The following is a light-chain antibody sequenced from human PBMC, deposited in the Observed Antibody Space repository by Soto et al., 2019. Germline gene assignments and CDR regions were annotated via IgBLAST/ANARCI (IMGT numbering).Light chain of an antibody. CDR2: EGS. V-gene: IGLV2-23*01. J-gene: IGLJ3*02. CDR3: CSYAGSSPWV. Sequence: QSVLTQPASESRSPGQSITISCTGTSSDVGSYNLVSWYQQHPGKAPKLMIYEGSRRPSGVSNRFSGSKSGNTASLTISGLQAEDESDYYCCSYAGSSPWVFGGGTKVTIL. CDR1: SSDVGSYNL.